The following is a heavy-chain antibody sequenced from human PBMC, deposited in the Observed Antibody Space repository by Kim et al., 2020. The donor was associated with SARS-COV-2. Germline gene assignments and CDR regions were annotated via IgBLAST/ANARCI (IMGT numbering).Heavy chain of an antibody. CDR3: AKDPRGVPAARNYYYYYGMDV. Sequence: GGSLRLSCAASGFTFSSYAMSWVRQAPGKGLEWVSAISGSGGSTYYADSVKGRFTISRDNSKNTLYLQMNSLRAEDTAVYYCAKDPRGVPAARNYYYYYGMDVWGQGTTVTVSS. CDR1: GFTFSSYA. CDR2: ISGSGGST. V-gene: IGHV3-23*01. J-gene: IGHJ6*02. D-gene: IGHD2-2*01.